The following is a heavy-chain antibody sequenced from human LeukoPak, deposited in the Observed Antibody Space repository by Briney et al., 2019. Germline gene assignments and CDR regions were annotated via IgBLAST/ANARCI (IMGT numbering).Heavy chain of an antibody. CDR3: ARGGRAQAAPYVY. CDR2: ISSSSSYI. CDR1: GFTFSSYE. V-gene: IGHV3-21*01. J-gene: IGHJ4*02. Sequence: PGGSLRLSCAASGFTFSSYEMNWVRQAPGKGLEWVSSISSSSSYIYYADSVKGRFTISRDNAKNSLYLQMNSLRAEDTAVYYCARGGRAQAAPYVYWGQGTLVTVSS. D-gene: IGHD6-13*01.